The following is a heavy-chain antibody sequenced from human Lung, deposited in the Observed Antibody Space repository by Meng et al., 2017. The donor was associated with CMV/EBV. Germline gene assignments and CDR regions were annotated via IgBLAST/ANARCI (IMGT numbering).Heavy chain of an antibody. Sequence: SQXXXLTXAVHDGSISVYYWSWTRQPPGKGLEWSGEINHSGSTNYNPSLKSRVAMSVDTSKNQLSLRLNTVTAADTAVYYCDREGSGSSRFGYYGMDVWGQGXTVTVSS. J-gene: IGHJ6*02. CDR2: INHSGST. D-gene: IGHD6-25*01. V-gene: IGHV4-34*01. CDR3: DREGSGSSRFGYYGMDV. CDR1: DGSISVYY.